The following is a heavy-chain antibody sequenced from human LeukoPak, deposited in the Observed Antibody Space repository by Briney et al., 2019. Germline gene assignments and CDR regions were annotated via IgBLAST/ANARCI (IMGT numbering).Heavy chain of an antibody. Sequence: SETLSLTCTVSGGSISSYYWSWIRQPPGKGLEWIGYIYYSGSTNYNPSLKSRVTISVDTSKNQFSLKLSSVTAADTAVYYCARQTTVLNWFDPWGQGTLATVSS. CDR3: ARQTTVLNWFDP. CDR2: IYYSGST. CDR1: GGSISSYY. J-gene: IGHJ5*02. V-gene: IGHV4-59*08. D-gene: IGHD4-17*01.